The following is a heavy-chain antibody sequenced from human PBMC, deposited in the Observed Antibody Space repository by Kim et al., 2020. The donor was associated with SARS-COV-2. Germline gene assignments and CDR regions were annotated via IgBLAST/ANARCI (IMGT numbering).Heavy chain of an antibody. J-gene: IGHJ4*02. Sequence: SETLSLTCAVYGGSFSGYYWSWIRQPPGKGLEWIGEINHSGSTNYNPSLKSRVTISVDTSKNQFSLKLSSVTAADTAVYYCARGLLRYFWRAYSDWGQGT. CDR2: INHSGST. CDR3: ARGLLRYFWRAYSD. D-gene: IGHD3-3*01. CDR1: GGSFSGYY. V-gene: IGHV4-34*01.